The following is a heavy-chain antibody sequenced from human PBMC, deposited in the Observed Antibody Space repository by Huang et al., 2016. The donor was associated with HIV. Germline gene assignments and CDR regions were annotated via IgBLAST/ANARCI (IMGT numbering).Heavy chain of an antibody. CDR1: GYTFTGYS. D-gene: IGHD2-21*02. J-gene: IGHJ4*02. V-gene: IGHV1-2*02. CDR2: INPNNGVT. Sequence: QVQLVQSGAEVKKPGASVRVSCETYGYTFTGYSLNWVRQAPGQGLEWLGWINPNNGVTKYAQKCQGMVSMTRDTSISTAYMELSFLTSDDTAVYFCARDTYGGGDCYSGYFDSWGQGTLVTVSS. CDR3: ARDTYGGGDCYSGYFDS.